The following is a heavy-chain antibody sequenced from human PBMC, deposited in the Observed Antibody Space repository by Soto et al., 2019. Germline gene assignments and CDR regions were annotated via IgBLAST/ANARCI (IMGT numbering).Heavy chain of an antibody. J-gene: IGHJ4*02. Sequence: GGSLRLSCAASGFTLSSYVMHWVRQAPGKGLEWVSSIGVGGGGTYFADSVKGRFTLSRDNSKGTLVLQMSSLRVEDTAVYYCAKDSATARSASDSWGQGTLVTVSS. D-gene: IGHD2-21*02. CDR1: GFTLSSYV. V-gene: IGHV3-23*01. CDR2: IGVGGGGT. CDR3: AKDSATARSASDS.